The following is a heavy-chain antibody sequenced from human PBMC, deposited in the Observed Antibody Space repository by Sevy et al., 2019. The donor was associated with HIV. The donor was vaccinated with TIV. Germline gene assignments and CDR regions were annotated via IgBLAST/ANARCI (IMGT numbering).Heavy chain of an antibody. CDR2: IFRSGDVT. Sequence: GGSLRLSCTASGFTFSSYAMNWVRQAPGKGLEWVSTIFRSGDVTYYADSVKGPFTISRDNSRNTLYLQMNSLRAEDTAVYYCAGARYDSSGSFDAFDIWGQGTMVTVSS. CDR3: AGARYDSSGSFDAFDI. J-gene: IGHJ3*02. CDR1: GFTFSSYA. V-gene: IGHV3-23*01. D-gene: IGHD3-22*01.